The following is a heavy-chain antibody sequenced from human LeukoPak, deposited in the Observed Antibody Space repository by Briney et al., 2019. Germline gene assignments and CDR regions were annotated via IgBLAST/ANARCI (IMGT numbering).Heavy chain of an antibody. V-gene: IGHV3-74*01. J-gene: IGHJ4*02. D-gene: IGHD6-13*01. Sequence: GGSLRLSCAASGFTFSTSWMHWVRQAPGKGLVWVSRINSDGSGTTYADSVKGRFTISRDNSKNSLYLQMNSLRTEDTALYYCAKDISGYSSSWLDYWGQGTLVTVSS. CDR3: AKDISGYSSSWLDY. CDR1: GFTFSTSW. CDR2: INSDGSGT.